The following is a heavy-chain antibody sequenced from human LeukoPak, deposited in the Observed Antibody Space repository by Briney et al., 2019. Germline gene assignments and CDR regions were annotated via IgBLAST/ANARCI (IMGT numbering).Heavy chain of an antibody. CDR1: GFTFSSYW. CDR3: ASGYYDDSGYYYRDY. Sequence: PGGSLRLSCAASGFTFSSYWMHWVRQAPGKGLVWVSRINSDGSSTSYADSVKGRFTISRDNAKNTLYLQMNSLRAEDTAVYYCASGYYDDSGYYYRDYWGQGTLVTVSS. V-gene: IGHV3-74*01. CDR2: INSDGSST. J-gene: IGHJ4*02. D-gene: IGHD3-22*01.